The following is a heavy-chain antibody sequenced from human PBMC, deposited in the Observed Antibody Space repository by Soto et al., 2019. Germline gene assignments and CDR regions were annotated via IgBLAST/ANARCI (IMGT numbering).Heavy chain of an antibody. V-gene: IGHV3-11*03. Sequence: PGGSLRLSCVASGFTFTDHYMNWIRQTPGKGLEWLSYISISGTDTNYADSVKGRFTISRDNAKNSIFLQMNSLRVEDTAIYYCAFPSRYPHYWGQGTLVTVSS. CDR2: ISISGTDT. CDR3: AFPSRYPHY. J-gene: IGHJ4*02. D-gene: IGHD1-1*01. CDR1: GFTFTDHY.